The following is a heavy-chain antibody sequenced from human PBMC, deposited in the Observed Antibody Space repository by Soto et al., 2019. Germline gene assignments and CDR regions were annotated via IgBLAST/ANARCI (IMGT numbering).Heavy chain of an antibody. CDR2: INPNSGGT. CDR1: GYTFTGYY. Sequence: QVQLVQSGAEVKKPGASVKVSCKASGYTFTGYYMHWVRQAPGQGLEWMGWINPNSGGTNYAQKFQGWVNMTRETSISTAYMELSRLRSDETAVYYCSHSSGWYGYYGMDGWGQGTTVTVSS. CDR3: SHSSGWYGYYGMDG. D-gene: IGHD6-19*01. V-gene: IGHV1-2*04. J-gene: IGHJ6*02.